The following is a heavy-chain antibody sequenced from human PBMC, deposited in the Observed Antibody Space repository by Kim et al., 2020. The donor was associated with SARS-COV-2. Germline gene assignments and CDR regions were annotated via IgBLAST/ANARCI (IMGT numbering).Heavy chain of an antibody. Sequence: GGSLRLSCAASGFTFGGYSVNWVRQAPGKGLEWISYISSTSTFIYYADSVQGRFTISRDNARNSLFLQMNSLRGEDTAVYYCARDPTPERRAGGGRGGFGWYFDVWGRGTLVTVSS. V-gene: IGHV3-48*01. CDR3: ARDPTPERRAGGGRGGFGWYFDV. CDR1: GFTFGGYS. D-gene: IGHD6-13*01. CDR2: ISSTSTFI. J-gene: IGHJ2*01.